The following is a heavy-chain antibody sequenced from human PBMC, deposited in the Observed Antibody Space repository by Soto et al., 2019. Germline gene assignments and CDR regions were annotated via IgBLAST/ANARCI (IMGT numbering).Heavy chain of an antibody. CDR1: GFTFSSYS. D-gene: IGHD2-2*01. V-gene: IGHV3-21*01. Sequence: PGGSLRLSCAASGFTFSSYSMNWVRQAPGKGLEWVSSTSSSSSYIYYADSVKGRFTISRDNAKNSLYLQMNSLRAEDTTVYYCASQCSTSCYPTYYYYGMDVWGQGTTVTVSS. J-gene: IGHJ6*02. CDR2: TSSSSSYI. CDR3: ASQCSTSCYPTYYYYGMDV.